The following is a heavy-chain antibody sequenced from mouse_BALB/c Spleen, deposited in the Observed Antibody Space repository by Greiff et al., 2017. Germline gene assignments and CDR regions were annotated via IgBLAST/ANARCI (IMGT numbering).Heavy chain of an antibody. CDR1: GDSITSGY. D-gene: IGHD2-10*01. CDR2: ISYSGST. J-gene: IGHJ4*01. Sequence: VQLKESGPSLVKPSQTLSLTCSVTGDSITSGYWNWIRKFPGNKLEYMGYISYSGSTYYNPSLKSRISITRDTSKNQYYLQLNSVTTEDTATYYCASAYYGNYEGAMDYWGQGTSVTVSS. CDR3: ASAYYGNYEGAMDY. V-gene: IGHV3-8*02.